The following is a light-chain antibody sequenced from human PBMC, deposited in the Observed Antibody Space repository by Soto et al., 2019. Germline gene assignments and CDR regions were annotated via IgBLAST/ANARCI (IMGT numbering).Light chain of an antibody. Sequence: EIVLTQSPGTLPWSPGVKAPPYCRASQSVSSGTLASNQRKRGQSPRLLFYGASSRATGIPDRFSGSGSGPDFTLPISRLEPEDFAVYFCEHYGSSPWTFGQGTKVEIK. CDR1: QSVSSGT. V-gene: IGKV3-20*01. J-gene: IGKJ1*01. CDR3: EHYGSSPWT. CDR2: GAS.